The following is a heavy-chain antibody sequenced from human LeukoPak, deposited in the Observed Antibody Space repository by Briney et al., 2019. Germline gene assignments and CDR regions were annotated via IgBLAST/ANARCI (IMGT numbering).Heavy chain of an antibody. V-gene: IGHV3-23*01. CDR2: ISGSGT. CDR1: GFTFRSYA. CDR3: ATHSAFRHDS. Sequence: GGSLRLSCATSGFTFRSYAMIWVRQAPERGLQWVSGISGSGTYYADFAKGRFTISRDNSKNTLYLQMNSLRGEDTAIYYCATHSAFRHDSWGQGTLVTVSS. D-gene: IGHD1-26*01. J-gene: IGHJ5*02.